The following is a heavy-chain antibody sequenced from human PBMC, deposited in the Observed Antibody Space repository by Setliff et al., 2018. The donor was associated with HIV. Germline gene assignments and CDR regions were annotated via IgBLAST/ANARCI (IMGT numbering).Heavy chain of an antibody. D-gene: IGHD3-3*01. CDR2: IYYSGST. CDR1: GGSISSHY. J-gene: IGHJ4*02. Sequence: LSLTCTVSGGSISSHYWSWIRQPPGKGLEWIGYIYYSGSTNYNPSLKSRVTISVDTSKNQFSLKLSSVTAADTAVYYCATSTRKNFDFWSDSRTTYPPYYFDYWGQGTLVTVSS. CDR3: ATSTRKNFDFWSDSRTTYPPYYFDY. V-gene: IGHV4-59*11.